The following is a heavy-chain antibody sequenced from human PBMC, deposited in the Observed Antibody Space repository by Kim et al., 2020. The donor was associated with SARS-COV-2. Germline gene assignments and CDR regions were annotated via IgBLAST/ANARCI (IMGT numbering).Heavy chain of an antibody. CDR2: IYYSGGT. CDR1: GGSISSSSYY. D-gene: IGHD6-13*01. CDR3: GRRVLFRIAAPTGGYY. V-gene: IGHV4-39*01. J-gene: IGHJ4*01. Sequence: SETLSLTCTVSGGSISSSSYYWGWIRQPPGKGLEWIGSIYYSGGTSYNPPPKSRVTISVAPSKNQFSLRLSSVTAPATAVYYCGRRVLFRIAAPTGGYY.